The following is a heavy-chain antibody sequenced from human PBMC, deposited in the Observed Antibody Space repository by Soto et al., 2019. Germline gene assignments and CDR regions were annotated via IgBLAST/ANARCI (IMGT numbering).Heavy chain of an antibody. D-gene: IGHD2-2*01. V-gene: IGHV3-74*01. Sequence: EVQLVESGGGLVQPGGSLRLSCAASGFTFNNYWMHWVRQAPGEGLVWVSRMNSDGSSKNYADSVKGRFTISRDTAKNTLYLQMNSLRAEATAVYYCARGAIYYYYMDVWGKGTTVTVSS. CDR2: MNSDGSSK. J-gene: IGHJ6*03. CDR3: ARGAIYYYYMDV. CDR1: GFTFNNYW.